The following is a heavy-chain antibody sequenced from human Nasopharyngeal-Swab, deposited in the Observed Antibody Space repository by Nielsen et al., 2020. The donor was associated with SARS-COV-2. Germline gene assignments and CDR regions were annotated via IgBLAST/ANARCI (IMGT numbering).Heavy chain of an antibody. D-gene: IGHD2-21*01. Sequence: VRQMPGKGLEWVSIISGSGDTTYYADSVNDRFTISRDNSKNTLYLQMNSLRVEDTALYYCAKAPYLRGLDVWGQGTTGTVSS. CDR3: AKAPYLRGLDV. CDR2: ISGSGDTT. V-gene: IGHV3-23*01. J-gene: IGHJ6*02.